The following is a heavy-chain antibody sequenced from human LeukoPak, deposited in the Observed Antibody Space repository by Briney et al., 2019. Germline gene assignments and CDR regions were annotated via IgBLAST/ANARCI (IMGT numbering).Heavy chain of an antibody. CDR1: GGGISTYY. D-gene: IGHD3-10*01. J-gene: IGHJ4*02. CDR3: ARDKAHSYGYYFDP. CDR2: IANGAT. V-gene: IGHV4-4*08. Sequence: PSETLSLTCTVAGGGISTYYWNWIRQTPAKGLEWVGHIANGATDYNPSLKSRAIISVDTSKNQISLRLTSVTAADTAVYHCARDKAHSYGYYFDPWGPGTQVLVSS.